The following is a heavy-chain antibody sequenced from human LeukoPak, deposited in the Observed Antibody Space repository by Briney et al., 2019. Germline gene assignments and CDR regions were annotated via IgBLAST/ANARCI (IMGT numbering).Heavy chain of an antibody. Sequence: SETLSLTCTVSGGSISSSSYFWGWIRQPPGKGLEWIGSIYYSGSTYYNPSLKSRVTISVDTSKNQFSLKLGSVTAADTAVYYCARVPLLPDYWGQGTLVTVSS. V-gene: IGHV4-39*07. CDR1: GGSISSSSYF. D-gene: IGHD2-15*01. CDR3: ARVPLLPDY. J-gene: IGHJ4*02. CDR2: IYYSGST.